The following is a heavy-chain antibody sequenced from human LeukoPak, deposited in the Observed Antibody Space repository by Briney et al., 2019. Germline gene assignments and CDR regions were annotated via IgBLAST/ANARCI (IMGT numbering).Heavy chain of an antibody. J-gene: IGHJ4*02. CDR3: AKEPSLYGPNDY. CDR2: ISGSGGST. V-gene: IGHV3-23*01. D-gene: IGHD4-17*01. CDR1: GFTFDDYA. Sequence: GGSLRLSCAASGFTFDDYAMHWVRQAPGKGLEWVSAISGSGGSTYYADSVKGRFTISRDNSKNTLYLQMSSLRAEDTAVYYCAKEPSLYGPNDYWGQGTLVTVSS.